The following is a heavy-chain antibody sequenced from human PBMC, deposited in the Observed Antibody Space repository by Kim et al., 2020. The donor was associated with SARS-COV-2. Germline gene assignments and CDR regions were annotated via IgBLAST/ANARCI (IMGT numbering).Heavy chain of an antibody. CDR3: ARDLIAAAASTYYYGMDV. J-gene: IGHJ6*01. Sequence: GGSLRLSCAASGFTFSDSYMSWVRQAPGKGLEWVGCISSNGSTLYYAYSVKVRCTISRANAETKLYLQMNSLRVENTDVYDCARDLIAAAASTYYYGMDV. CDR1: GFTFSDSY. CDR2: ISSNGSTL. D-gene: IGHD6-13*01. V-gene: IGHV3-11*04.